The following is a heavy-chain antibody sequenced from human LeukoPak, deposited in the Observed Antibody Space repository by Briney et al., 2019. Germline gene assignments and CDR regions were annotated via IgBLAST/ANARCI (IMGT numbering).Heavy chain of an antibody. D-gene: IGHD6-19*01. J-gene: IGHJ3*02. CDR1: AFTLSRSS. CDR2: ISSVSSYI. Sequence: PGRSLRLSCAASAFTLSRSSMKWARQAPGEGLEWVSSISSVSSYIYYADSVKGRFTISRDSAKNTLYLKMNSLRAEDTTSYYCARDRDQWLEAFDIGGQGTMVTVSS. V-gene: IGHV3-21*04. CDR3: ARDRDQWLEAFDI.